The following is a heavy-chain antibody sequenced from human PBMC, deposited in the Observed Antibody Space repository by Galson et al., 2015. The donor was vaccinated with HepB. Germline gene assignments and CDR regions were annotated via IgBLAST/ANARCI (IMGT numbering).Heavy chain of an antibody. D-gene: IGHD6-19*01. Sequence: SVKVSCKASGYTFTSYAMNWVRQAPGQGLEWMGWINTNTGNPTYAQGFTGRFVFSLDTSVSTAYLQISSLKAEDTAVYYCARVGSSGWYLYYYYYYMDVWGKGTTVTVSS. J-gene: IGHJ6*03. CDR3: ARVGSSGWYLYYYYYYMDV. V-gene: IGHV7-4-1*02. CDR2: INTNTGNP. CDR1: GYTFTSYA.